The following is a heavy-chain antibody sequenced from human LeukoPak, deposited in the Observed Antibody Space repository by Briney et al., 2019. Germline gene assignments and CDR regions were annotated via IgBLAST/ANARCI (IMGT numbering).Heavy chain of an antibody. Sequence: PSETLSLTCAVYGGSFSGYYWSWIRQPAGKGLEWIGRIYTSGSTNYNPSLKSRVTMSVDTSKNQFSLKLSSVTAADTAVYYCASAPYSSGWYPFDPWGQGTLVTVSS. J-gene: IGHJ5*02. V-gene: IGHV4-59*10. CDR1: GGSFSGYY. D-gene: IGHD6-19*01. CDR3: ASAPYSSGWYPFDP. CDR2: IYTSGST.